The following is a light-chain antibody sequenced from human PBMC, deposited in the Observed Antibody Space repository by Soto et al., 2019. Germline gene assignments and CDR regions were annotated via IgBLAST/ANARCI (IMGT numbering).Light chain of an antibody. Sequence: IQWTQSPSSLSASIGDRVPIACRASQGIISYLVWYQQKPGKAPKLLIHAASSLQSGVPSRFSGSGSGTDFTLTISSLEPEDSAVYYCQQRHMWPITFGQGTQVDIK. J-gene: IGKJ1*01. CDR1: QGIISY. CDR3: QQRHMWPIT. V-gene: IGKV1-9*01. CDR2: AAS.